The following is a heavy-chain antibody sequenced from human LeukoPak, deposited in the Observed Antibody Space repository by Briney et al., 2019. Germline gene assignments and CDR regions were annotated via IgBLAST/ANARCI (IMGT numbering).Heavy chain of an antibody. CDR3: ASGFRASGWYYFDC. D-gene: IGHD6-19*01. CDR2: IWYDGTNK. Sequence: GGSLRLSCAASGFTFSSYGMHWVRQAPGKGLEWVSVIWYDGTNKYYADSVKGRFTISRDNSKNTLYLQMNSLRAEDTAVYYCASGFRASGWYYFDCWGQGTLVTVSS. CDR1: GFTFSSYG. J-gene: IGHJ4*02. V-gene: IGHV3-33*01.